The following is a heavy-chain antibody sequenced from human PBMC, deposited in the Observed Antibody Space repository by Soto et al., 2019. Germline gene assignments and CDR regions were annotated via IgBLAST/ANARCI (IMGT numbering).Heavy chain of an antibody. V-gene: IGHV3-7*03. Sequence: EVQLVESGGGLVQPGGSLRLSCAASGFTFSSYWMSWVRQAPGKGLEWVANIKQDGSEKYYVASVKGRFTISRDNAKNSLYLQMNSRRAEDTAVYYCARDPEDYGSGIRGRGLDYWGQGTLVTVSS. CDR3: ARDPEDYGSGIRGRGLDY. CDR1: GFTFSSYW. D-gene: IGHD3-10*01. CDR2: IKQDGSEK. J-gene: IGHJ4*02.